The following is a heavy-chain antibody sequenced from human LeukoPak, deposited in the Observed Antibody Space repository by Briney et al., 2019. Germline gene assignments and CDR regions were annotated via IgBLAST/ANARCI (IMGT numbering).Heavy chain of an antibody. CDR2: INPNSGGT. CDR1: GYTFTGYY. V-gene: IGHV1-2*06. D-gene: IGHD4-23*01. CDR3: ARGRPHGNDY. Sequence: GASVKVSCKASGYTFTGYYMHWVRQAPGQGLEWMGRINPNSGGTNYAQKFQGRVTITRDTSASTAYMELSSLRSEDTAVYYCARGRPHGNDYWGQGTLVTVSS. J-gene: IGHJ4*02.